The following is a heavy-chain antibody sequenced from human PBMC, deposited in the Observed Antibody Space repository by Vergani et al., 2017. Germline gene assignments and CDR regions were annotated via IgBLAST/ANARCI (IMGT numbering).Heavy chain of an antibody. Sequence: QVQLVESGGGVVQPGRSLRLSCAASGFTFSSYAMHWVRQAPGKGLEWVAVISYDGSNKYYADSVEGRFTISRDNSKNTLYLQMNSLRAEDTSVYYCASSELELLDSFFDYWGQGALVTVSS. CDR1: GFTFSSYA. CDR2: ISYDGSNK. CDR3: ASSELELLDSFFDY. V-gene: IGHV3-30-3*01. J-gene: IGHJ4*02. D-gene: IGHD1-26*01.